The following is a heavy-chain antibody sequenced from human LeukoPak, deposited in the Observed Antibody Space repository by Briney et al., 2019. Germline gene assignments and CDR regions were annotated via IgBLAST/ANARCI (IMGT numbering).Heavy chain of an antibody. V-gene: IGHV3-21*01. Sequence: SGGSLRLSCAASGFTFNTYTMNWVRQAPGKGLEWVSSINSDGYYMYYADSVKGRFIISRDNAKNSLYLQMNSLRAEDTAVYYCSRKVRSGSLAGDPDYWGQGTLVTVSS. CDR3: SRKVRSGSLAGDPDY. CDR2: INSDGYYM. J-gene: IGHJ4*02. D-gene: IGHD3-10*01. CDR1: GFTFNTYT.